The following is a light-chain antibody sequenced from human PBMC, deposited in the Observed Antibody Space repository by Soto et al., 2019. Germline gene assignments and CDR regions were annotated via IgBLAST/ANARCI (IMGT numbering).Light chain of an antibody. CDR1: QSVSSD. J-gene: IGKJ2*01. V-gene: IGKV3-15*01. Sequence: EMVMTQSPATLSVSPGERATLSCMASQSVSSDLAWSQQKPGQAPRLLIYGASTRATGIPARVSGSGSGTEFTLTISSLQSEDFAVYYCQQYNNLLHTFVQGTKREIK. CDR2: GAS. CDR3: QQYNNLLHT.